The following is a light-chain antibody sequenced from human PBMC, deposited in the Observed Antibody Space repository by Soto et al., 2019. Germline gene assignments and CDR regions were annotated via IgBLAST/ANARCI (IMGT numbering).Light chain of an antibody. Sequence: EIVLTQSPGTLSLSPGERATLSCRASQSVSSSYLAWYQQKPGQAPRLLIYGASSRATAIPDRFSGSGSGTHFTLTISRLEPEDFAVYYCRQYDSSPVTFGQGTRLEIK. CDR1: QSVSSSY. CDR2: GAS. CDR3: RQYDSSPVT. V-gene: IGKV3-20*01. J-gene: IGKJ5*01.